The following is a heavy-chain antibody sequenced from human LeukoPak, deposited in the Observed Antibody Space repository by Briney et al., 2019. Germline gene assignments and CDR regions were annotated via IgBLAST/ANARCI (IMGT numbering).Heavy chain of an antibody. CDR2: IYHSGST. D-gene: IGHD3-3*01. J-gene: IGHJ4*02. CDR3: ARGYDYAGY. V-gene: IGHV4-30-2*01. CDR1: GGSISSGGYS. Sequence: SETLSLTCAVSGGSISSGGYSWRWIRQPPGKGLEWIGYIYHSGSTYYNPSLKSRVTISVDRSKNQFSLKLSSVTAADTAVYYCARGYDYAGYWGQGTLVTVSS.